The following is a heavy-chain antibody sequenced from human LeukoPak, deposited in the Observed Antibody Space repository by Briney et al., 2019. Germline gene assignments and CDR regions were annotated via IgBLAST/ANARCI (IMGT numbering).Heavy chain of an antibody. D-gene: IGHD5-12*01. CDR2: ISGYNGNT. J-gene: IGHJ2*01. V-gene: IGHV1-18*04. Sequence: GASVTVSCKASGYTFINYGFTWVRQAPGQGREWMGWISGYNGNTNYLQKFQGRVTMTTDTSTNTVYMELRSLSSDDTAVYYCARVSTNSRVGGYDPQWYFDLWGRGTLVTVSS. CDR1: GYTFINYG. CDR3: ARVSTNSRVGGYDPQWYFDL.